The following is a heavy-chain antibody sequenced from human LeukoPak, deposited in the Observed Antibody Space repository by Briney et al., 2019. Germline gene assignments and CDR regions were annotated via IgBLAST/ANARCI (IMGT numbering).Heavy chain of an antibody. J-gene: IGHJ3*02. V-gene: IGHV4-38-2*02. CDR3: ARILGAYCSGGSCPDAFDI. CDR2: IYHSWRT. Sequence: SETLSLTCTVSGYSISSGYYWGWIRQPPGKGLEWIGNIYHSWRTYYNPSPKSRVTISVDTSKNQFSLKLSSVTAADTAVFYCARILGAYCSGGSCPDAFDIWGQGTMVTVSS. D-gene: IGHD2-15*01. CDR1: GYSISSGYY.